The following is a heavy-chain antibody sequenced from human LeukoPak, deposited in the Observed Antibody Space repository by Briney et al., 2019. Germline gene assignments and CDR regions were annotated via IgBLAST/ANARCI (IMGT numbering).Heavy chain of an antibody. V-gene: IGHV1-2*02. CDR3: ARAQYYYDSSSYSYNWFDP. J-gene: IGHJ5*02. CDR1: GYTFTGYY. D-gene: IGHD3-22*01. CDR2: INPNSGGT. Sequence: GASVKVSCKASGYTFTGYYMHWVRQAPGQGLEWMGWINPNSGGTNYAQKFQGRVTMTRDTSISTAYMELSRLRSDDTAVYYCARAQYYYDSSSYSYNWFDPWGQATLVTVSP.